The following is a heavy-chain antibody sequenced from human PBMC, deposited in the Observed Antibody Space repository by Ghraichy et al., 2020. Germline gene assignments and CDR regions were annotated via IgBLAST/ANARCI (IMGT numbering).Heavy chain of an antibody. CDR3: ARLVGGFGEQRRRDAFDI. J-gene: IGHJ3*02. D-gene: IGHD3-10*01. CDR2: IYYSGST. V-gene: IGHV4-39*01. Sequence: SETLSLTCTVSGGSISSSSYYWGWIRQPPGKGLEWIGSIYYSGSTYYNPSLKSRVTISVDTSKNQFSLKLSSVTAADTAVYYCARLVGGFGEQRRRDAFDIWGQGTMVTVSS. CDR1: GGSISSSSYY.